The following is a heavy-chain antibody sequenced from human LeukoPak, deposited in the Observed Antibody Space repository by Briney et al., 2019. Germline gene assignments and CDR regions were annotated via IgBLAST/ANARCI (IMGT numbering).Heavy chain of an antibody. CDR2: IKQDGSEK. Sequence: PGGSLRLSCAASGFTFSNYWMNWVRQAPGKGLEWVANIKQDGSEKYYVDSVKGRFTISRDNAKNSLYLQMNSLRAEDTAVYYCARMGAGVDYWGQGTLVTVSS. CDR1: GFTFSNYW. D-gene: IGHD1-26*01. J-gene: IGHJ4*02. CDR3: ARMGAGVDY. V-gene: IGHV3-7*01.